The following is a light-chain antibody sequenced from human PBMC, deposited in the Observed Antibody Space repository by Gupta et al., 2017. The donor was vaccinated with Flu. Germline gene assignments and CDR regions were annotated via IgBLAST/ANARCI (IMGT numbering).Light chain of an antibody. J-gene: IGLJ2*01. CDR3: CSYAGSYTFVV. CDR2: DVS. Sequence: QSALTQPRSVSGPPGQSVTIYCTGTSSDVGGYNYVSWYQQHPGKAPKLMIYDVSKRPSGVPDRFSGSKSGNSASLTISGLQAEDEADYYCCSYAGSYTFVVFGGGTKLTVL. CDR1: SSDVGGYNY. V-gene: IGLV2-11*01.